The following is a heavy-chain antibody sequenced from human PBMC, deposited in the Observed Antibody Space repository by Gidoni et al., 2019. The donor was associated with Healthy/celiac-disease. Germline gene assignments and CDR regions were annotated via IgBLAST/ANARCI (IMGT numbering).Heavy chain of an antibody. J-gene: IGHJ4*02. CDR2: IYSGGST. D-gene: IGHD6-13*01. Sequence: EVQLVETGGGLIQPGGSLRLSCAASGFTVSSHYMSWVRQAPGKGLEWVSVIYSGGSTYYADSVKGRFTISRDNSKNTLYLQMNSLRAEDTAVYYCARGAYSSSWAFYYFDYWAREPWSPSPQ. CDR3: ARGAYSSSWAFYYFDY. V-gene: IGHV3-53*02. CDR1: GFTVSSHY.